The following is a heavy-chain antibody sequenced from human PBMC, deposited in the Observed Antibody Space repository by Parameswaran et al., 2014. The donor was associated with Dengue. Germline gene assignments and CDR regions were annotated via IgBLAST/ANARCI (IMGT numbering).Heavy chain of an antibody. V-gene: IGHV4-34*01. J-gene: IGHJ1*01. CDR3: ARGPPRELLRLQS. Sequence: VRQAPGKGLEWIGEVNHGGRNRYNPSLKSRVTISLDTSKNQISLNLSSVTAADTAVYYCARGPPRELLRLQSWGQGTLVTVSS. D-gene: IGHD1-26*01. CDR2: VNHGGRN.